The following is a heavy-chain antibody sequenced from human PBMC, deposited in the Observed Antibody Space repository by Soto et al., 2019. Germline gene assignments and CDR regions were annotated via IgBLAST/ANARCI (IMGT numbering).Heavy chain of an antibody. CDR2: IYYSGST. CDR3: ARHGNPPYYYYYMDV. CDR1: GGSISSYY. V-gene: IGHV4-59*08. D-gene: IGHD4-4*01. Sequence: SETLSLTCTVSGGSISSYYWSWIRQPPGKGLEWIGYIYYSGSTNYNPSLKSRVTISVDTSKNQFSLKLSSVTAADTAVYYCARHGNPPYYYYYMDVWGKGTTVTVSS. J-gene: IGHJ6*03.